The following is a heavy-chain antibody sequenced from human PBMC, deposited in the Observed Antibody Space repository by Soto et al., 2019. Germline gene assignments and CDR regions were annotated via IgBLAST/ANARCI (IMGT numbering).Heavy chain of an antibody. J-gene: IGHJ6*02. CDR2: IYYSGST. Sequence: SSETLSLTCTVSGGSISSGGYYWSWIRQHPGKGLEWIGYIYYSGSTYYNPSLKSRVTISVDTSKNQFSLKLSSVTAADTAVYYCARDVPRYSSSPNYGMDVWGQGTTVTVSS. V-gene: IGHV4-31*03. CDR1: GGSISSGGYY. CDR3: ARDVPRYSSSPNYGMDV. D-gene: IGHD6-13*01.